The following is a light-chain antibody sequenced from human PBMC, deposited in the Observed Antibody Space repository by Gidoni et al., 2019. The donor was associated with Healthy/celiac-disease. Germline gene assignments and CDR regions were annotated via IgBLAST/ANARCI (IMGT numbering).Light chain of an antibody. CDR3: QQYNSDPWT. CDR2: KAS. J-gene: IGKJ1*01. CDR1: QSISSW. Sequence: DIPMTQSPSTLSASVGDSVTITCRASQSISSWLAWYQQKPGKAPKLLIYKASSLESGVTSRFSGSGSGTEFTRTISSLKHDDVATYYCQQYNSDPWTFGQGTKVEIK. V-gene: IGKV1-5*03.